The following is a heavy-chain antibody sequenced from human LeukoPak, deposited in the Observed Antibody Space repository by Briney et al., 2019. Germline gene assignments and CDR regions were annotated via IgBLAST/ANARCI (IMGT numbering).Heavy chain of an antibody. D-gene: IGHD3-9*01. J-gene: IGHJ4*02. CDR3: ARGHYDILTGYWASIFDY. CDR1: GGSISSYY. CDR2: IYYSGST. V-gene: IGHV4-59*08. Sequence: PSETLSLTCTVSGGSISSYYWSWIRQPPGKGLEWIGYIYYSGSTNYNPSLKSRVTISVDTSKNQFSLKLSSVTAADTAVYYCARGHYDILTGYWASIFDYWGQGTLVTVSS.